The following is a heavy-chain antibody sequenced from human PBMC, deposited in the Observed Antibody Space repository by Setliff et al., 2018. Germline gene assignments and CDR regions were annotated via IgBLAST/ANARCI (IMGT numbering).Heavy chain of an antibody. CDR2: INPNSGGT. Sequence: ASVKVSCKASGYTFTGYYMHWVRQAPGQGLEWMGWINPNSGGTNYAQKFQGRVTITWVTSISTAYMELSSLRSEDTAVYYCVRVTSGRLDFDYWGQGTPVTVSS. CDR3: VRVTSGRLDFDY. D-gene: IGHD6-19*01. J-gene: IGHJ4*02. CDR1: GYTFTGYY. V-gene: IGHV1-2*02.